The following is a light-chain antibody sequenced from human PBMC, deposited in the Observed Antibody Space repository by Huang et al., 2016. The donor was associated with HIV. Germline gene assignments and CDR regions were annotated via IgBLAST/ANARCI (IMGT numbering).Light chain of an antibody. V-gene: IGKV1-33*01. CDR2: AAS. CDR3: QQYDNLPWT. J-gene: IGKJ1*01. CDR1: QDISTY. Sequence: DIQMTQSPSSLSASVGDRVTITCQASQDISTYLNWYQQKPGNAPKVLIYAASNLETRVPSRFSGSGSGTDFTFTISSLQPGDIATYYCQQYDNLPWTFGQGTKVEIK.